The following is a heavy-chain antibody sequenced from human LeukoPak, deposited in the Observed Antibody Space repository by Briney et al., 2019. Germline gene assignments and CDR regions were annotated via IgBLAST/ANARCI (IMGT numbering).Heavy chain of an antibody. CDR3: AKDFGRNLGGPGY. D-gene: IGHD1-14*01. V-gene: IGHV3-23*01. CDR2: ISDNGGRA. Sequence: GGSLRLSCAASGFTFSTYTMAWVRQAPGGGLEWVSGISDNGGRAYYADSVKGRFAISRDDSKSTLYLQMNSLRGEDTAVYYCAKDFGRNLGGPGYWGRGTLVIVSS. J-gene: IGHJ4*02. CDR1: GFTFSTYT.